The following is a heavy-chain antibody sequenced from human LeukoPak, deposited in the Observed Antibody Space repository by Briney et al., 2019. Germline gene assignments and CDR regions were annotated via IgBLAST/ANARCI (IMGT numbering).Heavy chain of an antibody. Sequence: GGSLRLSCAASGFMFNNYAMSGVRQAPGKDLEWVSTITGGGDDTYSADSVKGRFTISRDNSKNTLSLQMHSLRVEDTAVYYCAKGVRLSSNYYMDVWGKGTTVTVSS. CDR2: ITGGGDDT. CDR3: AKGVRLSSNYYMDV. D-gene: IGHD5/OR15-5a*01. V-gene: IGHV3-23*01. J-gene: IGHJ6*03. CDR1: GFMFNNYA.